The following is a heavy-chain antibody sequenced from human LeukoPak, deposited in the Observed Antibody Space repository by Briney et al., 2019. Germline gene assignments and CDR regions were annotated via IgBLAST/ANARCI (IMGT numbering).Heavy chain of an antibody. V-gene: IGHV1-69*13. Sequence: ASVKDSCKASGGTFSSYAISWVRQAPGQGLEWMGGIIPIFGTANYAQKFQGRVTITADESTSTAYMELSSLRSEGTAVYYCARPSRRYSNPNHYYYYGMDVWGQGTTVTVSS. D-gene: IGHD4-11*01. CDR1: GGTFSSYA. CDR3: ARPSRRYSNPNHYYYYGMDV. CDR2: IIPIFGTA. J-gene: IGHJ6*02.